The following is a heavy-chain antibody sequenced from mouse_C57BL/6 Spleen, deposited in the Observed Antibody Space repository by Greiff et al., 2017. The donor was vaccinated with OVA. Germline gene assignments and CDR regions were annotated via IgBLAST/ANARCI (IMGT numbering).Heavy chain of an antibody. CDR3: ARYDDYHWYFDV. V-gene: IGHV1-64*01. CDR2: IHPNSGST. J-gene: IGHJ1*03. CDR1: GYTFTSYW. Sequence: VKLQQPGAELVKPGASVKLSCKASGYTFTSYWMHWVKQRPGQGLEWIGMIHPNSGSTNYNEKFKSKATLTVDKSSSTAYMQLSSLTSEDSAVYYCARYDDYHWYFDVWGTGTTVTVSS. D-gene: IGHD2-3*01.